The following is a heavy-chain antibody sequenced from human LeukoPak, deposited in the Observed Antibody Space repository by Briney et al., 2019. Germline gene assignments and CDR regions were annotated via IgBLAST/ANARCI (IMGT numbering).Heavy chain of an antibody. Sequence: ASVKVSCKASGYTLSSYGISWVRQAPGQGLEWMGWISVYNGNTKYAQKFQGRVTMTTDKFTSTAYMEVTSLRSDDTAVYYCARDQYDSVWDSHRPYFDYWGQGTLVTVSS. CDR3: ARDQYDSVWDSHRPYFDY. J-gene: IGHJ4*02. D-gene: IGHD3-16*02. V-gene: IGHV1-18*01. CDR1: GYTLSSYG. CDR2: ISVYNGNT.